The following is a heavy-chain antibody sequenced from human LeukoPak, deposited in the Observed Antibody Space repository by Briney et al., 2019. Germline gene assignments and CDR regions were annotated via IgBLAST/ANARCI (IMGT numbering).Heavy chain of an antibody. J-gene: IGHJ5*02. CDR2: ITTRGNTI. CDR1: GYTFSDYY. V-gene: IGHV3-11*04. CDR3: AKGSGRDGGP. Sequence: GGSLRLSCAASGYTFSDYYMTWFRQAPGKGLEWISYITTRGNTIYADSVKGRFTISRDNAKNSLYLQMNSLTVEDTAVYYCAKGSGRDGGPWGQGTLVTVSS. D-gene: IGHD5-24*01.